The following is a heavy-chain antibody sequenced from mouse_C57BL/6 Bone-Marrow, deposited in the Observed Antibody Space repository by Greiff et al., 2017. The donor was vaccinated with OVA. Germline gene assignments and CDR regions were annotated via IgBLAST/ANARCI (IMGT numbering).Heavy chain of an antibody. CDR1: GYAFTSSW. J-gene: IGHJ4*01. CDR3: ARRRDQGYYYAMDY. CDR2: IYPGDGDT. Sequence: VQLQQSGPELVKPGASVKISCKASGYAFTSSWMNWVKQRPGKGLEWIGGIYPGDGDTNYNGKFKGKATLTADKSSSTAYMQLSSLTSEDSAVYVGARRRDQGYYYAMDYWGQGTSVTVSS. V-gene: IGHV1-82*01.